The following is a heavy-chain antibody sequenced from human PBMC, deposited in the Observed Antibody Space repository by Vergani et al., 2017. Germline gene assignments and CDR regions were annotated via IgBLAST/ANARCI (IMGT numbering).Heavy chain of an antibody. Sequence: QITLKESGPTLVKPIQTLPLTCTFSGFSLSTSGVGVGWFRQPPGKALEWLALIYWDDANCDSPSLKSRSTITKDTSKNQVVLTMTNMDPVSTATYYCAHTTLHSPGVSVADGFDYWGQGTLVTVSS. CDR1: GFSLSTSGVG. CDR3: AHTTLHSPGVSVADGFDY. J-gene: IGHJ4*02. CDR2: IYWDDAN. V-gene: IGHV2-5*02. D-gene: IGHD6-19*01.